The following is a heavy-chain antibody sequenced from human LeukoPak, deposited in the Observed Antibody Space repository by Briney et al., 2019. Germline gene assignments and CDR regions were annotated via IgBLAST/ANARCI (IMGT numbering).Heavy chain of an antibody. D-gene: IGHD3/OR15-3a*01. J-gene: IGHJ4*02. Sequence: PGGSLRLSCAASGFTFSDYYMIWIRQAPGKGLEWVSYISNSGSTIYYADSVKGRFTISRDNAKNSLYLQMNSLRAEDTAVYYCARHPLGHFYFDYWGQGTLVTVSS. CDR2: ISNSGSTI. CDR3: ARHPLGHFYFDY. V-gene: IGHV3-11*01. CDR1: GFTFSDYY.